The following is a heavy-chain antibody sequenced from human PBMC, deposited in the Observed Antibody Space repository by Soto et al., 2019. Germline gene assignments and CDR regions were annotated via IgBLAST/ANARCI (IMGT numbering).Heavy chain of an antibody. CDR1: GYTFIDYY. V-gene: IGHV1-2*02. CDR3: ATDGPSNSGNLYAFDI. CDR2: TNPNSDGA. J-gene: IGHJ3*02. D-gene: IGHD5-12*01. Sequence: QVHLVQSEAEVKKPGASVRVSCKASGYTFIDYYIHWVRQAPGQGLEWMGWTNPNSDGAHYAQKFQGRVTMATDTSTNTAYLELRSLRSDDTAVYFCATDGPSNSGNLYAFDIWGQGTMVTVSA.